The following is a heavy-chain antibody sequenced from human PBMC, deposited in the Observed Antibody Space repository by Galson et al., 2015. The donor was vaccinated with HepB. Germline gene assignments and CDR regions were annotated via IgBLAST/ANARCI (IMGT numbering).Heavy chain of an antibody. J-gene: IGHJ6*02. D-gene: IGHD6-6*01. V-gene: IGHV3-23*01. CDR2: ITNSGGRR. Sequence: SLRLSCAASGFRFNIYDMSWVRQAPGKGLEWVSGITNSGGRRYYAEPGKGRFTISRDNSKNTVFLQMSSLRAEDTAIYYCAKGAYMSSYSLYGMAAWGQGTTVIVSS. CDR1: GFRFNIYD. CDR3: AKGAYMSSYSLYGMAA.